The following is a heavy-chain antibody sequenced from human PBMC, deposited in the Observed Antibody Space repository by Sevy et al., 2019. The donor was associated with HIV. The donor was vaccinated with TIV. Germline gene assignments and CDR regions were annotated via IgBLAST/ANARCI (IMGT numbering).Heavy chain of an antibody. Sequence: GGSLRLSCAASGFTFSSYSMNWVRQAPGKGLEWVSSISSSSSYIYYADSVKGRFTISRDNAKNSLYLQMNSLRAEDTAVYYCARDEAAAGDAFDIWGQGTMVTVS. D-gene: IGHD6-13*01. V-gene: IGHV3-21*01. J-gene: IGHJ3*02. CDR1: GFTFSSYS. CDR2: ISSSSSYI. CDR3: ARDEAAAGDAFDI.